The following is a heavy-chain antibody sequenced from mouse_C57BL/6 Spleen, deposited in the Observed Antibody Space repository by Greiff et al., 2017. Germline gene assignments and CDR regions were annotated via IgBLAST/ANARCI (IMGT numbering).Heavy chain of an antibody. J-gene: IGHJ3*01. D-gene: IGHD3-2*02. CDR1: GYTFTGYW. Sequence: VQLQQSGAELMKPGASVKLSCKATGYTFTGYWIEWVKQRPGHGLEWIGEILPGSGSTNYNEKFKGKATFTADTSSNTAYMQLSSQTTEDSAIYYCAREEDSSGYVPYWGQGTLVTVSA. CDR2: ILPGSGST. CDR3: AREEDSSGYVPY. V-gene: IGHV1-9*01.